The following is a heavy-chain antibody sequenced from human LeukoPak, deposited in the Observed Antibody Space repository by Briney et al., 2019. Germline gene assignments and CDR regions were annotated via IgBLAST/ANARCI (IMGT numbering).Heavy chain of an antibody. V-gene: IGHV1-2*02. Sequence: ASVKVSCKASGYTFTDHYMHWVRQAPGQGLEWMGWMNPNSGGTRYSQKFQGRVTMTRDTSINTAYMEVSRLTFDDTAVYYCARPRTSGWIHDVYDIWGQGTLVTVPS. CDR1: GYTFTDHY. J-gene: IGHJ3*02. D-gene: IGHD6-19*01. CDR2: MNPNSGGT. CDR3: ARPRTSGWIHDVYDI.